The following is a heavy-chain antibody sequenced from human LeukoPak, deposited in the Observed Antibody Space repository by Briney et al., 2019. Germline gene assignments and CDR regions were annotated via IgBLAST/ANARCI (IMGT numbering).Heavy chain of an antibody. J-gene: IGHJ6*03. V-gene: IGHV3-30*02. D-gene: IGHD2-21*01. CDR1: GFTFSSYG. CDR2: IRYDGSNK. CDR3: ARDDGYGYSHYYYYMDV. Sequence: GGCLRLSRAASGFTFSSYGMHWVRQAPGKGLEWVAFIRYDGSNKYYADSVKGRFTISRDNSKNTLYLQMNSLRADDTAVYYWARDDGYGYSHYYYYMDVWGKGTTVTVSS.